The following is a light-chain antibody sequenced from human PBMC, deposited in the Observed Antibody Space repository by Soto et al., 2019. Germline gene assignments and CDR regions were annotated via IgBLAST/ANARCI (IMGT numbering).Light chain of an antibody. Sequence: EIVLTQSPGTLSLSPGERGTLSCRASQSVSSSYLAWYQQKPGQAPRLLIYGASSRATGIPDRFSGSGSGTDFTLTINRLEPEDFAVYYCQQYGSSRTFGQGTKVEIK. V-gene: IGKV3-20*01. CDR2: GAS. CDR1: QSVSSSY. CDR3: QQYGSSRT. J-gene: IGKJ1*01.